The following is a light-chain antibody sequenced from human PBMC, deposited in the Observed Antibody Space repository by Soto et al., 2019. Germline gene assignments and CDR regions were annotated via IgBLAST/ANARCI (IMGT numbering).Light chain of an antibody. CDR3: QQCYMGWT. CDR1: QSIGRF. V-gene: IGKV1-5*01. J-gene: IGKJ1*01. Sequence: DIQMTQSPSTLSASVGDRVTITCRASQSIGRFLAWYQRQPGKAPKPLIYDASTLESGVPSRFSGTGSGTEFTFSITSLQPEDFGTYYCQQCYMGWTFGQGTKVDIK. CDR2: DAS.